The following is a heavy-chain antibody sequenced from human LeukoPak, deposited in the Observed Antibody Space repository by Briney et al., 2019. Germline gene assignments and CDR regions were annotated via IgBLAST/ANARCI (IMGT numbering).Heavy chain of an antibody. J-gene: IGHJ4*02. CDR2: ISSSGSSI. CDR3: ARSPRWELPDY. Sequence: GGSLRLSCAASGFTFSDYYMSWIRQAPGKGLEWIAYISSSGSSIQYAESVRGRFTISRDNAKTSLYLQMNSLRAEDTSVYYCARSPRWELPDYWGRGTLVTVSS. CDR1: GFTFSDYY. D-gene: IGHD1-26*01. V-gene: IGHV3-11*04.